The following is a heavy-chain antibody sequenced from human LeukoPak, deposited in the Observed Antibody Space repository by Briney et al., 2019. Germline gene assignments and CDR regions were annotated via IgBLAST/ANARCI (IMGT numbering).Heavy chain of an antibody. J-gene: IGHJ4*02. V-gene: IGHV3-30*02. CDR2: IWYDGSNK. D-gene: IGHD2-8*01. Sequence: PGGSLRLSCAASGFTFSSYGMHWVRQTPGKGLEWVAVIWYDGSNKYYADSVKGRFTISRDNSKNTLYLQMNSLRAEDTAVYYCAKDRDCTNGVCYTFDYWGQGTLVTVSS. CDR3: AKDRDCTNGVCYTFDY. CDR1: GFTFSSYG.